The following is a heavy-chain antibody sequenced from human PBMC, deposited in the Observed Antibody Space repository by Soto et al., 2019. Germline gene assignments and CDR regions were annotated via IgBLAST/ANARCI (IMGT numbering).Heavy chain of an antibody. Sequence: GASVKVSCKASGDTFTSYCISWVRQAPGQGLEWMGWISAYNGNTNYAQKLQGRVTMTTDTSTSTAYMELRSLRSDCTAVYYCARVPYSSSWYEHMKIRLYLDDWGEGTLVTVYS. CDR2: ISAYNGNT. D-gene: IGHD6-13*01. CDR3: ARVPYSSSWYEHMKIRLYLDD. CDR1: GDTFTSYC. J-gene: IGHJ4*02. V-gene: IGHV1-18*01.